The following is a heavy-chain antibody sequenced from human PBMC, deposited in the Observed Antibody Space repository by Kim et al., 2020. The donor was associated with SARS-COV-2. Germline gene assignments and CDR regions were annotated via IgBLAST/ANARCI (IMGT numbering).Heavy chain of an antibody. CDR1: GYTFTSYA. J-gene: IGHJ4*02. D-gene: IGHD3-10*01. CDR3: ARARERITMVRGVIIPNYFDY. V-gene: IGHV1-3*01. CDR2: INAGNGNT. Sequence: ASVKVSCKASGYTFTSYAMHWVRQAPGQRLEWMGWINAGNGNTKYSQKFQGRVTITRDTSASTAYMELSSLRSEDTAVYYCARARERITMVRGVIIPNYFDYWGQGTLVTVSS.